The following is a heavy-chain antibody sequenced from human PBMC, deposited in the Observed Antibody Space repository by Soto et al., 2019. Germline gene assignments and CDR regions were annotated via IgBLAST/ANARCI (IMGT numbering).Heavy chain of an antibody. CDR3: ARPNNGWSLDY. D-gene: IGHD6-19*01. V-gene: IGHV3-11*03. Sequence: GGSLRLSCAASGFTFSDYYMNWIRQAPGKGLEWIAYISSESVYTDYADSVKGRFTISRDNAKNLLYLQMNNVRADDTAVYYCARPNNGWSLDYWGQGALVTVSS. J-gene: IGHJ4*02. CDR1: GFTFSDYY. CDR2: ISSESVYT.